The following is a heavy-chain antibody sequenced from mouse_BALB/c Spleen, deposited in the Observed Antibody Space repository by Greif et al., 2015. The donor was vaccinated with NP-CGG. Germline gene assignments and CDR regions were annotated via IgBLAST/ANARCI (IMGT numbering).Heavy chain of an antibody. V-gene: IGHV1-18*01. D-gene: IGHD2-1*01. CDR1: GYTFTDYN. CDR2: INPNNGGT. CDR3: ARIYYGNYDFYAMDY. Sequence: VHVKQSGPELVKPGASVKIPCKASGYTFTDYNMDWVKQSHGKSLEWIGDINPNNGGTIYNQKFKGKATLTVDKSSSTAYMELRSLTSEDTAVYYCARIYYGNYDFYAMDYWGQGTSVTVSS. J-gene: IGHJ4*01.